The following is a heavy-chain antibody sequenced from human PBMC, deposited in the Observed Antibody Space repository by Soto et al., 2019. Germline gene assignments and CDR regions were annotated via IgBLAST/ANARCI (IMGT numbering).Heavy chain of an antibody. CDR1: GGSISSGGYS. J-gene: IGHJ4*02. V-gene: IGHV4-30-2*01. CDR3: ARVAYYYDTSGYFDS. D-gene: IGHD3-22*01. Sequence: TLSLTCAVSGGSISSGGYSWSWIRQPPGKGLEWIGYIYHSGSTYYNPSLKRRVTISVDKSRNQFSLKLKSVTAADTAVYYCARVAYYYDTSGYFDSWGQGTPVTVSS. CDR2: IYHSGST.